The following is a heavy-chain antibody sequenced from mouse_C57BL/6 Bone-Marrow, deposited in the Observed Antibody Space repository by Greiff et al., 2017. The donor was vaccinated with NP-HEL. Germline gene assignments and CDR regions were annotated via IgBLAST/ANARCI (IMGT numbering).Heavy chain of an antibody. J-gene: IGHJ4*01. V-gene: IGHV1-69*01. Sequence: QVHVKQPGAELVMPGASVKLSCKASGYTFTSYWMHWVKQRPGQGLEWIGEIDPSDSYTNYNQKFKGKSTLTVDKSSSTAYMQLSSLTSEDSAVYYCARSHYYDSSFYAMDYWGQGTSVTVSS. CDR2: IDPSDSYT. CDR1: GYTFTSYW. CDR3: ARSHYYDSSFYAMDY. D-gene: IGHD1-1*01.